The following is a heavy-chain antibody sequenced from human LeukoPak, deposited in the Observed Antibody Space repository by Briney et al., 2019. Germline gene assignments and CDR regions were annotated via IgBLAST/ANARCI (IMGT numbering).Heavy chain of an antibody. J-gene: IGHJ1*01. D-gene: IGHD3-22*01. CDR1: GGSISSYY. CDR2: IYYSGST. CDR3: ARTGGYYDSSGYYYFQH. V-gene: IGHV4-59*08. Sequence: SETLSLTCTVSGGSISSYYWSWIRQPPGKGLEWIGYIYYSGSTNYNPSLKSRVTISVDTSKNQFSLKLSSVTAADTAVYYCARTGGYYDSSGYYYFQHWGQGTLVTVSS.